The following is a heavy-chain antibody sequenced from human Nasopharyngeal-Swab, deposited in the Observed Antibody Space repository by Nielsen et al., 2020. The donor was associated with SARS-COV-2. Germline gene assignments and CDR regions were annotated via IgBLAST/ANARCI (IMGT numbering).Heavy chain of an antibody. CDR2: ISAYNGNT. CDR1: GYTFTSYG. CDR3: ARAGDIVVVVAAPPAFDI. J-gene: IGHJ3*02. V-gene: IGHV1-18*01. Sequence: AAVKVSCKASGYTFTSYGISWVRQAPGQGREGRGWISAYNGNTNYAQKLQGRVTMTTDTSTSTAHMELRSLRSDDTAVYYCARAGDIVVVVAAPPAFDIWGQGTMVTVSS. D-gene: IGHD2-15*01.